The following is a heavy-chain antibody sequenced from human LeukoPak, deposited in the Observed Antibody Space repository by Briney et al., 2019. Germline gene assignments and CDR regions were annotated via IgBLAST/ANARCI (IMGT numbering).Heavy chain of an antibody. CDR3: ARDRGYCSSTSCYTYAFDI. Sequence: ASVKVSCKASGYTFTSYAMNWVRQAPGQGLEWMGWINTNTGNPTYAQGFTGRFVLSLDTSVSTAYLQISSLKAEDTAVYYCARDRGYCSSTSCYTYAFDIWGQGTMVTVSS. CDR2: INTNTGNP. V-gene: IGHV7-4-1*02. CDR1: GYTFTSYA. D-gene: IGHD2-2*02. J-gene: IGHJ3*02.